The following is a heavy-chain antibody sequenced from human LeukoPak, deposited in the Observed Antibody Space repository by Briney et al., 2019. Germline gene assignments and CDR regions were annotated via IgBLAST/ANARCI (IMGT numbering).Heavy chain of an antibody. J-gene: IGHJ4*02. CDR2: IYSSGTT. V-gene: IGHV4-59*01. CDR3: ARVIDHCDNTGCQFAS. CDR1: GGSTTTYY. D-gene: IGHD2-2*01. Sequence: PSETLSLTCTVSGGSTTTYYWSWVRQSPERGLEWIGYIYSSGTTNYSPSLKSRVTISIDTSKNQFFLKLNSVTPADTAIYYCARVIDHCDNTGCQFASWGQGSLVTVSS.